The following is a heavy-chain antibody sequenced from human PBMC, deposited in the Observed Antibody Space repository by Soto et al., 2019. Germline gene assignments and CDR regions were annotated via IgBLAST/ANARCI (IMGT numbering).Heavy chain of an antibody. J-gene: IGHJ5*02. D-gene: IGHD6-13*01. CDR3: ARSIAAAGIGWFDP. CDR1: GGTFSSYA. V-gene: IGHV1-69*13. CDR2: IIPIFGTA. Sequence: SVKVSCKASGGTFSSYAISWVRQAPGQGLEWMGGIIPIFGTANYAQKFQGRVTITADESTSTAYMELSSLRSEDTAVYYCARSIAAAGIGWFDPWGQGPLVTVSS.